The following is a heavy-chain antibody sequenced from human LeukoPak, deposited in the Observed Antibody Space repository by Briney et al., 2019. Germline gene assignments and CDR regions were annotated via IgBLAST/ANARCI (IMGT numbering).Heavy chain of an antibody. CDR1: GFTFSSHN. CDR2: ISGRGNYI. D-gene: IGHD3-22*01. CDR3: AKDQGFDYYDSSGYYLDY. J-gene: IGHJ4*02. V-gene: IGHV3-21*01. Sequence: PGGSLRLSCAASGFTFSSHNMNWVRQAPGKGLEWGSSISGRGNYIFYADSVKGRFTISRDSAKNSLSLQMNSLRAEDTAVYYCAKDQGFDYYDSSGYYLDYWGQGTLVTVSS.